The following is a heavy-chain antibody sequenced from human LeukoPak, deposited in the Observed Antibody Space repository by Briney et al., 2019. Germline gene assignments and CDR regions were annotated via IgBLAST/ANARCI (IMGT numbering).Heavy chain of an antibody. CDR3: AKDLDYTTDGYYFDY. CDR1: GFTFSSYA. Sequence: GGSLRLSCTASGFTFSSYAMNWVRQAPGKGLECVSGIGAVGTFTYYADSVKGRFTIFRDNSRNTLYLQMNSLRADDTAVYYCAKDLDYTTDGYYFDYWGQGTLVTVSS. CDR2: IGAVGTFT. D-gene: IGHD4-11*01. J-gene: IGHJ4*02. V-gene: IGHV3-23*01.